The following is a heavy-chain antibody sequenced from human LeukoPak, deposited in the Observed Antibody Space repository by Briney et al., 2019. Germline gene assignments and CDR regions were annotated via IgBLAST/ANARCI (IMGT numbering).Heavy chain of an antibody. CDR2: VSYDGSSK. J-gene: IGHJ4*02. CDR3: AKGGITIFYFDY. CDR1: EFTFNSYG. D-gene: IGHD3-9*01. Sequence: GGSLRLSCAASEFTFNSYGMHWVRQAPGKGLEWVAVVSYDGSSKYYADAVKGRFTISRDNSKNMVYLQMNSLRAEDTAVYYCAKGGITIFYFDYWGQGTLVTVSS. V-gene: IGHV3-30*18.